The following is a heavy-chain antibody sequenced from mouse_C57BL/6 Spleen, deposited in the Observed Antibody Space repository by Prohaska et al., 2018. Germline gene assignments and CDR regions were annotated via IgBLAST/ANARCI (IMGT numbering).Heavy chain of an antibody. CDR1: GFTFSSYA. V-gene: IGHV5-4*01. Sequence: EVQLVESGGGLVKPGGSLKLSCAASGFTFSSYAMSWVRQTPEKRLEWVATISDGGSYTYYPDNVKGRFTISRDNAKNNLYLQMSHLKSEDTAMYYCARVYYSNYVWFAYWGQGTLVTVSA. CDR2: ISDGGSYT. J-gene: IGHJ3*01. D-gene: IGHD2-5*01. CDR3: ARVYYSNYVWFAY.